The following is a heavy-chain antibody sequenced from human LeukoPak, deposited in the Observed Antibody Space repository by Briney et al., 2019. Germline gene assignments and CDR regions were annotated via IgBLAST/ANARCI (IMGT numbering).Heavy chain of an antibody. CDR3: ARDGGYSSSWSPNDY. CDR2: ISSDGSNK. J-gene: IGHJ4*02. Sequence: GGSLRLSCAASGFTFSHYGMHWVRQAPGKGLEWVAVISSDGSNKYYARSVKGRFTISRDNSKNTLYLQMNSLRAEDTAVYYCARDGGYSSSWSPNDYWGQGTLVTVSS. D-gene: IGHD6-13*01. CDR1: GFTFSHYG. V-gene: IGHV3-30*03.